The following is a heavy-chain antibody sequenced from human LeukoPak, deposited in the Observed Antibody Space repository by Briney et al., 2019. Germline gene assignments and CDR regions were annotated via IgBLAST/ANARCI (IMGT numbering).Heavy chain of an antibody. V-gene: IGHV4-34*01. CDR2: INHSGST. Sequence: SETLSLTCAVYGGSFSGYYWSWIRQPPGKGLEWIGEINHSGSTNYNPSLKSRVTISVDTSKNQFSLKLSSVTAADTAVYYCARTRGAAAGTDSFDYRGQGTLVTVSS. CDR1: GGSFSGYY. D-gene: IGHD6-13*01. CDR3: ARTRGAAAGTDSFDY. J-gene: IGHJ4*02.